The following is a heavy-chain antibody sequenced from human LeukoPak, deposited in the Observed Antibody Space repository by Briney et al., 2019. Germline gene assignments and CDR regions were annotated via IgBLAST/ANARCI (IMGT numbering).Heavy chain of an antibody. V-gene: IGHV3-23*01. CDR3: ARAGNTRFDY. CDR1: GFIFRNYG. J-gene: IGHJ4*02. D-gene: IGHD2/OR15-2a*01. Sequence: GGTLRLSCAASGFIFRNYGMNWVRQAPGKGLEWLSGISGSDGSTYYADSVKGRFTISRDNSKNTLYLQMNSLRAEDTAVYYCARAGNTRFDYWGQGTLVTVSS. CDR2: ISGSDGST.